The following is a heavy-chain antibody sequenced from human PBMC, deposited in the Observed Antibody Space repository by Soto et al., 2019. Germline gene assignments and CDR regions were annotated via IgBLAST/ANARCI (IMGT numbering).Heavy chain of an antibody. CDR1: GFTFSSYG. V-gene: IGHV3-30*03. Sequence: GGSLRLSCAASGFTFSSYGMHWVRQAPGKGLEWVAVISYDGSNKYYADSVKGRFTISRDNSKNTLYLQMNSLRAEDTAVYYCAYAYGMDVWGQGTTVTVSS. CDR2: ISYDGSNK. D-gene: IGHD3-16*01. J-gene: IGHJ6*02. CDR3: AYAYGMDV.